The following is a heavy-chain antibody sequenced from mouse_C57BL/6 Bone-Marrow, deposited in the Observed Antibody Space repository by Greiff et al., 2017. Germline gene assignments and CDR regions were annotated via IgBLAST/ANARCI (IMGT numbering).Heavy chain of an antibody. CDR1: GYTFTSYW. V-gene: IGHV1-64*01. D-gene: IGHD2-4*01. CDR3: PPSYDYGGYFDV. Sequence: VQLQQPGAELVKPGASVKLSCKASGYTFTSYWMHWVKQRPGQGLEWIGMIHPNSGSTNYNEKFKSKATLTVDKSSSTAYMQLSSLTSADSAVYYCPPSYDYGGYFDVWGTGTTVTVSS. J-gene: IGHJ1*03. CDR2: IHPNSGST.